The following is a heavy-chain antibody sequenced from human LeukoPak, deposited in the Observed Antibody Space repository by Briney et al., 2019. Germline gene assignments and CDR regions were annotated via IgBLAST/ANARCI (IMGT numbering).Heavy chain of an antibody. J-gene: IGHJ4*02. CDR2: TYYNGNF. V-gene: IGHV4-39*01. CDR3: ARHAAVAGRMDFDY. D-gene: IGHD6-19*01. CDR1: GGSISSSSYY. Sequence: SETLSLTCSVSGGSISSSSYYWGWIRQPPGKGLEWIGSTYYNGNFYYNPSLKSRVTMPADTSKNQFSLRLTSMTAADTAVYYCARHAAVAGRMDFDYWGQGTLVTVSS.